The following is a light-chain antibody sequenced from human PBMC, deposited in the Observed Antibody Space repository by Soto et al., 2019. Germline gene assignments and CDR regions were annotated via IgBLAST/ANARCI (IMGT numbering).Light chain of an antibody. CDR1: QSINNW. J-gene: IGKJ1*01. CDR2: DAS. Sequence: DIQMTQSPSTLSASVGDRVTITCRASQSINNWLAWYQQKPGKAPILLIYDASNLERGVPSRFSGRGSGTDFTFTISSLQPEDFATYYCQQYDHLPRTFGRGTKVEIK. CDR3: QQYDHLPRT. V-gene: IGKV1-33*01.